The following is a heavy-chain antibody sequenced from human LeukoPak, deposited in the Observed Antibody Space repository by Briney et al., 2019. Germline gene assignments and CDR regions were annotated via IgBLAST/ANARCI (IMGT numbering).Heavy chain of an antibody. J-gene: IGHJ4*02. V-gene: IGHV3-30*18. CDR2: ISYDGSNK. CDR3: AKRGDFRDIDY. CDR1: GFTFSSYG. Sequence: GGSLRLSCAASGFTFSSYGMHWVRQAPGKGLEWVAVISYDGSNKYYADSVKGRFTISRDNSKNTLYLQMNSLRAEDTAVYYCAKRGDFRDIDYWGQGTLVTVSS. D-gene: IGHD5-24*01.